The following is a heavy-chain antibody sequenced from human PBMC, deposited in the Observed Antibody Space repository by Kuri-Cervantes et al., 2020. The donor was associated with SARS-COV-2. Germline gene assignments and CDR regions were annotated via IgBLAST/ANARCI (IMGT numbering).Heavy chain of an antibody. Sequence: GESLKISCAASGFNFRTYGLHWVRQAPGKGLEWVAVISYDGSNKYYADSVKGRFTISRDNSKNTLYLQMNSLRAEDTAVYYCARVRALCGGDCYSANDAFGIWGQGTMVTVSS. CDR2: ISYDGSNK. CDR1: GFNFRTYG. V-gene: IGHV3-30*03. CDR3: ARVRALCGGDCYSANDAFGI. D-gene: IGHD2-21*02. J-gene: IGHJ3*02.